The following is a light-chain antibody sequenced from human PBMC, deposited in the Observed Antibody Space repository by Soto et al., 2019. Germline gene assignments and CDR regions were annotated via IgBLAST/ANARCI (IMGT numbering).Light chain of an antibody. J-gene: IGKJ4*01. Sequence: EIVLTESPATLSLSQWERATLSCRASQSVSSYLAWYQQKPGQAPRLLIYDASNRATGIPARFSGSGSGTDFTLTISSLEPEDFAVNYCQHRSNWPLTFGGVTKVDIK. CDR2: DAS. CDR1: QSVSSY. V-gene: IGKV3-11*01. CDR3: QHRSNWPLT.